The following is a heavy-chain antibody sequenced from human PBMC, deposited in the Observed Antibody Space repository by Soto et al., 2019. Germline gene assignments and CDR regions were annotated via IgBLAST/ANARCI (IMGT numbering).Heavy chain of an antibody. CDR3: ARGETGYNYGIRPYSGLDV. D-gene: IGHD5-18*01. CDR1: IGSISSYY. J-gene: IGHJ6*02. V-gene: IGHV4-59*01. CDR2: IYYSGST. Sequence: PSETLSLTCTFSIGSISSYYWSWIRQPPGKGLEWIGYIYYSGSTNYSPSLKSRITISLDTSKNQFSLKVTSVTAADTAVYYCARGETGYNYGIRPYSGLDVWGPGTTVNVSS.